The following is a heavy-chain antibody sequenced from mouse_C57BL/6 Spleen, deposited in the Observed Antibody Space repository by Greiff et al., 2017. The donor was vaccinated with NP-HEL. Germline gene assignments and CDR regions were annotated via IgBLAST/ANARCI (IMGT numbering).Heavy chain of an antibody. Sequence: VHLVESGPGLVQPSQSLSISCTVSGFSLTSYGVHWVRQSPGKGLEWLGVIWGGGSTDYTAAFMSRLSITKDNYNSQVFLIINSLQAYATARYYCAKTTYDSSGFHWYFDVWGTGTTVTVSS. J-gene: IGHJ1*03. CDR2: IWGGGST. V-gene: IGHV2-5*01. CDR1: GFSLTSYG. D-gene: IGHD1-1*01. CDR3: AKTTYDSSGFHWYFDV.